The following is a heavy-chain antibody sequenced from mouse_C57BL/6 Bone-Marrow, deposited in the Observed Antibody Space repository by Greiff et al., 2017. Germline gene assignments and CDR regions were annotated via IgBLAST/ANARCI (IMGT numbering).Heavy chain of an antibody. CDR2: IYPGSGST. V-gene: IGHV1-55*01. Sequence: VQLQQPGAELVKPGASVKMSCKASGYTFTSYWITWVKQRPGQGLEWIGDIYPGSGSTNYNEKFKSKATLTVDTSSSTAYMQLSSLTSEDSAVYYCARSNIYYDYDDYWGQGTTLTVSS. CDR1: GYTFTSYW. J-gene: IGHJ2*01. D-gene: IGHD2-4*01. CDR3: ARSNIYYDYDDY.